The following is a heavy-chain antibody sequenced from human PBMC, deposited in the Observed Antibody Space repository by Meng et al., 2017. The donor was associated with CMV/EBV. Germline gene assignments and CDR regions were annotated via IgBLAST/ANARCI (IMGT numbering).Heavy chain of an antibody. CDR2: ISSSGSTI. V-gene: IGHV3-11*01. CDR1: EFY. J-gene: IGHJ6*02. CDR3: ARDPLRVPAAIGMDYYYGMDV. Sequence: EFYMTWIRQAPGKGLEWVSYISSSGSTIYYADSVKGRFTISRDNAKNSLYLQMNSLRAEDTAVYYCARDPLRVPAAIGMDYYYGMDVWGQGTTVTVSS. D-gene: IGHD2-2*02.